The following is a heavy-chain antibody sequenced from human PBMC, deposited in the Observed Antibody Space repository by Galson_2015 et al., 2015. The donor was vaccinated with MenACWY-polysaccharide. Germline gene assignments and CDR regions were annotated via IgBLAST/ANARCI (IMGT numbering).Heavy chain of an antibody. CDR2: IKSKTDGGTT. J-gene: IGHJ4*02. CDR1: GFTFSNAW. D-gene: IGHD1-7*01. V-gene: IGHV3-15*01. Sequence: SLRLSCAGFGFTFSNAWMSWVRQAPGKGLEWVGRIKSKTDGGTTDYAAPVKGRFTISRDDSKNTLYLQMNSLKTEDTAVYYCTTDPGKLELPLIDYWGQGTLVTVSS. CDR3: TTDPGKLELPLIDY.